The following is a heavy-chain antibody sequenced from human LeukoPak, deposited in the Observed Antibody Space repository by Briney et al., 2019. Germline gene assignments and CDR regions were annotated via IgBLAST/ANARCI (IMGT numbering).Heavy chain of an antibody. CDR3: ARTVVVTAEHAFDI. CDR2: IIPIIGTA. CDR1: GGTFISYT. Sequence: SVTVSFKASGGTFISYTINWVRQAPGQGLEWMGGIIPIIGTANYAQKFQGRVTITADKSTGTAYMELSSLRSEDTAVYYCARTVVVTAEHAFDIWGQGTMVTVSS. J-gene: IGHJ3*02. V-gene: IGHV1-69*06. D-gene: IGHD2-21*02.